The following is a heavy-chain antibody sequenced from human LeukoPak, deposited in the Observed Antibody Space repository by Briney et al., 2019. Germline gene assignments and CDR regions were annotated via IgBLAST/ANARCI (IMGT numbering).Heavy chain of an antibody. D-gene: IGHD3-10*02. CDR1: GFTFSNYD. V-gene: IGHV3-48*03. CDR3: AELGITMIGGV. Sequence: GGSLRLSCEGSGFTFSNYDMNWVRQAPGKGLEWVAYISSSGATVYYADSVKGRFFISRDNAKNSLYLQMNSLRAEDTAVYYCAELGITMIGGVWGKGTTVTISS. CDR2: ISSSGATV. J-gene: IGHJ6*04.